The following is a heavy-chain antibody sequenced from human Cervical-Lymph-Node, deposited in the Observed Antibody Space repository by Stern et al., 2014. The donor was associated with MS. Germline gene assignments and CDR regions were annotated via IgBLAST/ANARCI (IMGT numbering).Heavy chain of an antibody. Sequence: QVQLVQSGGGVVQPGRSLRLSCAASGFTFSSYGMHWVRQAPGKGLEWVAVIWYDGSNKYYADSVKGRFTISRDNSKNTLYLQMNSLRAEDTAVYYCARAPRRGDGYYYGMDVWGQGTTVTVSS. D-gene: IGHD7-27*01. V-gene: IGHV3-33*01. CDR2: IWYDGSNK. J-gene: IGHJ6*02. CDR1: GFTFSSYG. CDR3: ARAPRRGDGYYYGMDV.